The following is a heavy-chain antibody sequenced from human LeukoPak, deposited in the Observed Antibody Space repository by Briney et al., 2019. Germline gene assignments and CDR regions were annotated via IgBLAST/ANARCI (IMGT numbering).Heavy chain of an antibody. D-gene: IGHD6-25*01. CDR3: AKDRRLAAFDY. V-gene: IGHV3-23*01. CDR2: ISGGGGST. CDR1: GFTFTNYA. J-gene: IGHJ4*02. Sequence: GGSLRLSCAASGFTFTNYAMSWVRQAPGKGLEWVSTISGGGGSTYSADSVMGRFTISRDNSKNTLYLQMNSLRAEDTAVYYCAKDRRLAAFDYGGQGTLVTVSS.